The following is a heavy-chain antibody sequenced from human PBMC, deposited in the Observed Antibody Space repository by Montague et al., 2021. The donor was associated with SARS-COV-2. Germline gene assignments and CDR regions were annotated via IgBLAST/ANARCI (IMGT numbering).Heavy chain of an antibody. D-gene: IGHD5-24*01. CDR1: GFTFSSYW. CDR3: ARDYKPVGRDGYNYDFYYGMDV. V-gene: IGHV3-7*01. J-gene: IGHJ6*02. Sequence: SLRLSCAASGFTFSSYWMSWVRQAPGKGLEWVANINQDGSEKYYVDSVKGRFTISRDNAKNSLYLQMNSLRAEDTAVYYCARDYKPVGRDGYNYDFYYGMDVWGQVTTVAVSS. CDR2: INQDGSEK.